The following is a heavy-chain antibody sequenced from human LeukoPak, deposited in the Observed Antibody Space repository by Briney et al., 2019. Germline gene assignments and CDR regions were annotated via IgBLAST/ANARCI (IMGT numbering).Heavy chain of an antibody. Sequence: GGSLRLSCAASGFTFSSYGMHWVRQAPGKGLEWVAVIWYDGSNKYYADSVKGRFTISRDNSKNTLYLQMNSLRAEDTAVYYCAKIGTARGYYYYMDVWGKGTTVTVSS. D-gene: IGHD1/OR15-1a*01. J-gene: IGHJ6*03. CDR3: AKIGTARGYYYYMDV. V-gene: IGHV3-33*06. CDR1: GFTFSSYG. CDR2: IWYDGSNK.